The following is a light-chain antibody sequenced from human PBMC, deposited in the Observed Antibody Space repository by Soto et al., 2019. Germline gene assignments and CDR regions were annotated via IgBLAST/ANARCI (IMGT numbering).Light chain of an antibody. CDR3: QQSYSTPLT. Sequence: IQMTQSPSSLSASVGDRITITCRASQSISTSLNWYQQKPGKPPKLLIYAASTLQSGVPSRFTGSGSGTDFTLTISSLQPEDFATYYCQQSYSTPLTFGGGTKVEIK. CDR1: QSISTS. J-gene: IGKJ4*01. CDR2: AAS. V-gene: IGKV1-39*01.